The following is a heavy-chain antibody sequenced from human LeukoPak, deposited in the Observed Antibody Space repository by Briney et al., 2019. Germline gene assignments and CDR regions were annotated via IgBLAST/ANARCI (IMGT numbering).Heavy chain of an antibody. CDR2: IYYSGST. Sequence: PSETLSLTCTVSGGSISSHYWSSIRQPPGKGQEWIGYIYYSGSTNYKPPLKSRVTISVDTSKNQFSLKLSSVTAADTAVYYCAREPGGSYYGTFDYWGQGTLVTVSS. CDR3: AREPGGSYYGTFDY. V-gene: IGHV4-59*11. D-gene: IGHD1-26*01. CDR1: GGSISSHY. J-gene: IGHJ4*02.